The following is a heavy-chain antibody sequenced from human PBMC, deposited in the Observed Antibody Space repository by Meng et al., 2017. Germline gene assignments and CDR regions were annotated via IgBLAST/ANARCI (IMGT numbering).Heavy chain of an antibody. CDR2: ISSSGSTI. CDR1: GFTFSSYE. V-gene: IGHV3-48*03. J-gene: IGHJ4*02. Sequence: LSLTCAASGFTFSSYEMNWVRQAPGKGLEWVSYISSSGSTIYYANSVKGRFTISRDNAKNSLYLQMNSLRAEDTAVYYCARGNDAAIDYWGQGTLVTVSS. D-gene: IGHD6-13*01. CDR3: ARGNDAAIDY.